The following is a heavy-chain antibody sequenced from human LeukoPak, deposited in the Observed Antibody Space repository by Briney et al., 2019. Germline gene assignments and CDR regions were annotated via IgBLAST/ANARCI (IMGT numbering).Heavy chain of an antibody. CDR2: IYPGDSDT. CDR3: ARGEGVVPAAIFAPYFDY. Sequence: GESLKISRKGSGYRFNSYWIGWVRPMPGKGPGLMWIIYPGDSDTRHSPSFQGQVTISADKSISTAYLQWSSLKASDTAMYYCARGEGVVPAAIFAPYFDYWGQGTLVTVSS. V-gene: IGHV5-51*01. CDR1: GYRFNSYW. J-gene: IGHJ4*02. D-gene: IGHD2-2*01.